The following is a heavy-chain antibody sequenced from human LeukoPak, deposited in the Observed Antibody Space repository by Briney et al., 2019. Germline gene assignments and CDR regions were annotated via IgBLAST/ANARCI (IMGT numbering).Heavy chain of an antibody. J-gene: IGHJ4*02. CDR2: ISGSGGST. CDR3: AKSYGGYYYDSSGYYFDY. D-gene: IGHD3-22*01. Sequence: PGVSLRLSCAASGFTFSSYAMSWVRQAPGKGLEWVSAISGSGGSTYYADSVKGRFTISRDNSKNTLYMQMNSLRAEDTAVYYCAKSYGGYYYDSSGYYFDYWGQGTPVTVSS. CDR1: GFTFSSYA. V-gene: IGHV3-23*01.